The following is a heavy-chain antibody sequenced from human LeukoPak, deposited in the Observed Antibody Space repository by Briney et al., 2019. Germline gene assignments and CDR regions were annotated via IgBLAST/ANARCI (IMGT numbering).Heavy chain of an antibody. V-gene: IGHV1-69*01. J-gene: IGHJ4*02. CDR3: ARADYDILTGYYLNYFDY. D-gene: IGHD3-9*01. Sequence: GSSVKVSCKACVGAFSSYAISWLRQATGQALEWMGGLIPIYGTTNYAQKFQGRVTITADESTSAAYIELSRLRSEDTAVYYCARADYDILTGYYLNYFDYWGQGNLVTVSS. CDR1: VGAFSSYA. CDR2: LIPIYGTT.